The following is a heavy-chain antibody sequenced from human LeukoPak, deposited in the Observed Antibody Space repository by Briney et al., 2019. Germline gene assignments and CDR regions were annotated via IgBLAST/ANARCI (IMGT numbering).Heavy chain of an antibody. CDR3: AGRPCTNGICSFDY. CDR2: ISSAGSAI. Sequence: PSQTLSLTCTVSGGSISSGDYYWSWIRQPPGKGLEWVSSISSAGSAIYYADSVKGRFTISRDNAKNSLYLQMNSLRAEDTAVYYCAGRPCTNGICSFDYWGQGTLVTVSS. D-gene: IGHD2-8*01. J-gene: IGHJ4*02. CDR1: GGSISSGDYY. V-gene: IGHV3-11*04.